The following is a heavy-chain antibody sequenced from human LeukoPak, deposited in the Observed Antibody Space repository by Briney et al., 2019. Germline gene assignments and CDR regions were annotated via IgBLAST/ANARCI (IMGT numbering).Heavy chain of an antibody. CDR1: GFTFSSYS. CDR2: ISSSSSYI. CDR3: ARDYYDSSGVFDY. D-gene: IGHD3-22*01. Sequence: GGSLRLSCAASGFTFSSYSMNWVRQAPGKGLEWVSSISSSSSYIYYADSVKGRFTISRDKAKNSLYLQMNSLRAEDTAVYYCARDYYDSSGVFDYWAREPWSPSPQ. J-gene: IGHJ4*02. V-gene: IGHV3-21*01.